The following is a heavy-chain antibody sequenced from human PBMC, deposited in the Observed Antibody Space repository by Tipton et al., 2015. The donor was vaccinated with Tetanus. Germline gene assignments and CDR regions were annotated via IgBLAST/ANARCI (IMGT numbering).Heavy chain of an antibody. J-gene: IGHJ3*02. CDR2: IYYSGST. V-gene: IGHV4-31*03. Sequence: TLSLTCTVSGGSISSGGYYWSWIRQHPGKGLEWIGYIYYSGSTYYNPSLKSRVTISVDTSKNQFSLKLSSVTAAVTAVYYCARVRAIYDFLTGYYNAFDIWGQGTMVAASS. CDR3: ARVRAIYDFLTGYYNAFDI. CDR1: GGSISSGGYY. D-gene: IGHD3-9*01.